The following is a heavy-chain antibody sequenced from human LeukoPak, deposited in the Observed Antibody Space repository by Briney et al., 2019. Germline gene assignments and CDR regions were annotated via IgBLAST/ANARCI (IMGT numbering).Heavy chain of an antibody. CDR1: GFSVSSNY. D-gene: IGHD6-19*01. CDR2: IYTGGTT. Sequence: GGSLRLSCAASGFSVSSNYMNWVRQAPGKGLEWVSAIYTGGTTYYADSVKGRFTISRDNSKNALYLQMNSLRAEDTAVYYCARDKLGSGYSSDFDYWGQGTLVTVSS. CDR3: ARDKLGSGYSSDFDY. V-gene: IGHV3-66*02. J-gene: IGHJ4*02.